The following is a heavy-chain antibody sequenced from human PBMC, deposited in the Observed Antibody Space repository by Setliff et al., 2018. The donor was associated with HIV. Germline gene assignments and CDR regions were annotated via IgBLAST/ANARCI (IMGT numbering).Heavy chain of an antibody. D-gene: IGHD5-18*01. CDR2: INHSGST. CDR1: GGSFSGYY. J-gene: IGHJ4*02. CDR3: ARGLGKQLWSPAYFDY. V-gene: IGHV4-34*01. Sequence: PSETLSLTCAVYGGSFSGYYWSWIRQPPGKGLEWIGEINHSGSTNYNPSLKSRVTISVDTSKNQFSLKLSSVTAADTAVYYCARGLGKQLWSPAYFDYWGQGTLVTVSS.